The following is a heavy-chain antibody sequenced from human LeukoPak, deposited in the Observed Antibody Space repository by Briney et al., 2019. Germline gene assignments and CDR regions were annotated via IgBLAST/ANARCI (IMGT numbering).Heavy chain of an antibody. Sequence: AGGSLRLSCGASGFTVSSNEMSWVRQAPGKGLEWVANIKQDGGEKYYVDSVKGRFTISRDNAKNLLYLRMNSLSAEEPAVYYCTRRAGAYSQPYDYWGQGTLVTVSS. CDR2: IKQDGGEK. CDR3: TRRAGAYSQPYDY. J-gene: IGHJ4*02. D-gene: IGHD4/OR15-4a*01. V-gene: IGHV3-7*03. CDR1: GFTVSSNE.